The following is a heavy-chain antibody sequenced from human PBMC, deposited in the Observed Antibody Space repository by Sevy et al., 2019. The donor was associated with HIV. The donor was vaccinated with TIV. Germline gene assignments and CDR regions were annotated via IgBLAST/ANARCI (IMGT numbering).Heavy chain of an antibody. CDR1: GFIFSRYG. Sequence: GGSLRLSCAASGFIFSRYGMHWVRQAPGKGLEWVAVISYDGGNIYYSDSVKGRFTISRDNSKNTLYLQMNSLRAEDTAVYYCAKEGRGSYYYFDYWGQGTLVTVSS. D-gene: IGHD1-26*01. J-gene: IGHJ4*02. V-gene: IGHV3-30*18. CDR3: AKEGRGSYYYFDY. CDR2: ISYDGGNI.